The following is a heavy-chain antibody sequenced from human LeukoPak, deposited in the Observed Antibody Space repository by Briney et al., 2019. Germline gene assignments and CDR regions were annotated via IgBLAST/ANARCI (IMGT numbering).Heavy chain of an antibody. CDR2: ISGSSSYI. J-gene: IGHJ4*02. CDR3: ARDLLGGRQYDY. D-gene: IGHD3-10*01. CDR1: GFTFSSYA. V-gene: IGHV3-21*06. Sequence: GGSLRLSCAASGFTFSSYAMSWVRQAPGKGLEWVSSISGSSSYIYYGGSVKGRFTISRDNAKNSLYLQMNSLRAEDTAVYYCARDLLGGRQYDYWGQGTLVTVSS.